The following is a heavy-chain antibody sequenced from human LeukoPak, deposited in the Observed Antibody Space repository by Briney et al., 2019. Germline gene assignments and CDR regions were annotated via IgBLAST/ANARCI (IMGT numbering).Heavy chain of an antibody. V-gene: IGHV3-33*01. D-gene: IGHD1-26*01. J-gene: IGHJ4*02. CDR3: ATAGSGTYADY. Sequence: GGSLRLSWAASGXTFSSYDLHWVRQAPGKGLEWVALIWYDGSNKYYADSVKGRFTISRDNSKNTLYLQMNSLRAEDTALYYCATAGSGTYADYWGLGTLVTVSS. CDR1: GXTFSSYD. CDR2: IWYDGSNK.